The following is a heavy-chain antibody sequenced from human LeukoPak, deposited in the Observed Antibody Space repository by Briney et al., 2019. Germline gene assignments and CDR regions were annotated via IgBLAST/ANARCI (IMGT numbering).Heavy chain of an antibody. CDR3: AKIVTSIAARPEWFDP. Sequence: PGGSLRLSCAASGFTFSSYAMSWVRQAPGKGLEWVSAISGSGGSTYYADSVKGRFTISRDNSKNTLYLQMNSLRAEDTAVYYCAKIVTSIAARPEWFDPWGQGTLVTVSS. D-gene: IGHD6-6*01. CDR1: GFTFSSYA. V-gene: IGHV3-23*01. J-gene: IGHJ5*02. CDR2: ISGSGGST.